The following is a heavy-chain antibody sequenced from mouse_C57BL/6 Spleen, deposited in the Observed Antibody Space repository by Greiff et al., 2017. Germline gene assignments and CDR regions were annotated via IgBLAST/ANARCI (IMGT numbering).Heavy chain of an antibody. CDR3: ARSGDGYYDYAMDY. V-gene: IGHV1-80*01. CDR2: IYPGDGDT. Sequence: VKVVESGAELVKPGASVKISCKASGYAFSSYWMNWVKQRPGKGLEWIGQIYPGDGDTNYNGKFKGKATLTADKSSSTAYMQLSSLTSEDSAVYFCARSGDGYYDYAMDYWGQGTSVTVSS. D-gene: IGHD2-3*01. CDR1: GYAFSSYW. J-gene: IGHJ4*01.